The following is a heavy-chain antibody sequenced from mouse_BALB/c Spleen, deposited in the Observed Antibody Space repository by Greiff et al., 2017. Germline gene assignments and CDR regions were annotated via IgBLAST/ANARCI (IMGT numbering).Heavy chain of an antibody. CDR1: GFTFSSYA. CDR2: ISSGGSYT. V-gene: IGHV5-9-4*01. Sequence: EVQWVESGGGLVQPGGSRKLSCAASGFTFSSYAMSWVRQSPEKRLEWVAEISSGGSYTYYPDTVTGRFTISRDNAKNTLYLEMSSLRSEDTAMYYCAIYGNYLAYWGQGTLVTVSA. J-gene: IGHJ3*01. CDR3: AIYGNYLAY. D-gene: IGHD2-1*01.